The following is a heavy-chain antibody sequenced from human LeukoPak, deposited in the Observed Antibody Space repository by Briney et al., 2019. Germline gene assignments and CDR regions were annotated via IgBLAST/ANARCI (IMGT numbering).Heavy chain of an antibody. Sequence: GGSLRLSCAASGFTFSSYWMIWVRQAPGKGLEWVANIKQDGSEKYYVDSVKGRFTISRDNAKNSVYLQMNSLRAEDTAVYYCARETATDAFDIWGQGTMVTVSS. J-gene: IGHJ3*02. CDR2: IKQDGSEK. V-gene: IGHV3-7*01. CDR1: GFTFSSYW. CDR3: ARETATDAFDI. D-gene: IGHD5-18*01.